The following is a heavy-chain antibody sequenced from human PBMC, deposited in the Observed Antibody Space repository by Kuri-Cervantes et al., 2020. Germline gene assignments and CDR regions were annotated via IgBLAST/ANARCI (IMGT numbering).Heavy chain of an antibody. D-gene: IGHD6-6*01. Sequence: GSLRLSCTVSGGSISSSSYYWGWIRQPPGKGLEWIGSMYYSGSTYYNPSLKSRVTISVDTSKNQFSLKLSSVTAADTAVYYCARDLRQQLFLGAFDIWGQGTMVTVSS. CDR2: MYYSGST. CDR3: ARDLRQQLFLGAFDI. V-gene: IGHV4-39*07. CDR1: GGSISSSSYY. J-gene: IGHJ3*02.